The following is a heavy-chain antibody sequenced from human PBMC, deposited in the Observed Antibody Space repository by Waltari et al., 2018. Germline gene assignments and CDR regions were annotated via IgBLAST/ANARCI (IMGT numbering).Heavy chain of an antibody. V-gene: IGHV3-9*01. D-gene: IGHD1-20*01. CDR3: AKDIGGITGSPDY. CDR1: GFTFDDYA. J-gene: IGHJ4*02. CDR2: ISWNSGSI. Sequence: EVQLVESGGGLVQPGRSLRLSCAASGFTFDDYAMHWVRQAPGKGLEWVPGISWNSGSIGYADSVKGRFTISRDNAKNSLYLQMNSLRAEDTALYYCAKDIGGITGSPDYWGQGTLVTVSS.